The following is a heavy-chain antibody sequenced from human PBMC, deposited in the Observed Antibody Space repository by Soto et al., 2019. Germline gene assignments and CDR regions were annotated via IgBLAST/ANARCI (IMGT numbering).Heavy chain of an antibody. D-gene: IGHD1-20*01. CDR2: IDGSDGTT. V-gene: IGHV3-23*01. J-gene: IGHJ4*02. CDR3: AKYEGFNWKCVFDF. Sequence: GGSLRLSCEASGFPFSDFAMGWVRQAPGKGLEWVAAIDGSDGTTFYADSVRGRFTISRDNSKDTLFLQLNSLTAEDTAVFYCAKYEGFNWKCVFDFWGQGVPVTVSS. CDR1: GFPFSDFA.